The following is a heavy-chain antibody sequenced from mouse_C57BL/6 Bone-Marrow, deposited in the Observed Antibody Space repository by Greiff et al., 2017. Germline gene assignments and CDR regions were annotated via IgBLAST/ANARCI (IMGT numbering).Heavy chain of an antibody. Sequence: VQLQQPGAELVRPGSSVKLSCKASGYTFTSYWMDWVKQRPGQGLEWIGNIYPSDSETHYNQKFKDKATLTVDKSSSTAYMQLSSLTSEDSAVYYCARGAGFALFAYWGQGTLVTVSA. J-gene: IGHJ3*01. V-gene: IGHV1-61*01. CDR3: ARGAGFALFAY. CDR1: GYTFTSYW. CDR2: IYPSDSET.